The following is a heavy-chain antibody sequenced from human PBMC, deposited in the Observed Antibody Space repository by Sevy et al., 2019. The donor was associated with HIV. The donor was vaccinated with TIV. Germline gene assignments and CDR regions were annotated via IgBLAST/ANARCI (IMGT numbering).Heavy chain of an antibody. Sequence: ASVKVSCKASGYTLTGYYMHWVRQAPGQGLEWMGRINPNSGGTNYAQKFQGRVTMTRDTSISTAYMELSRLRSDDTAVYYCASQRGSYQEAFDIWGQGTMVTVSS. CDR1: GYTLTGYY. D-gene: IGHD1-26*01. CDR2: INPNSGGT. CDR3: ASQRGSYQEAFDI. J-gene: IGHJ3*02. V-gene: IGHV1-2*06.